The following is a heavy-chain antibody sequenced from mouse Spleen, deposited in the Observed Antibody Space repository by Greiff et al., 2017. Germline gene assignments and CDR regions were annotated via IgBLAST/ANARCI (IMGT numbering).Heavy chain of an antibody. D-gene: IGHD4-1*01. CDR2: FDPSDSYT. CDR1: GYTFTSYW. Sequence: QVQLQQPGAELVMPGASVKLSCKASGYTFTSYWMHWVKQRPGQGLEWIGEFDPSDSYTNYNQKFKGKATLTVDKSSSTAYMQLSSLTSEDSAVYYCARWNWDDYWGQGTTLTVSS. V-gene: IGHV1-69*01. CDR3: ARWNWDDY. J-gene: IGHJ2*01.